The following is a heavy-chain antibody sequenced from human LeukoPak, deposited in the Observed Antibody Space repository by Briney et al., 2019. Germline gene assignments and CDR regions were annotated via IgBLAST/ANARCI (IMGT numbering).Heavy chain of an antibody. Sequence: SSETLSLTRTVFGDSISTFYWSWIRQPAGKGLEWIGRFYTSGSANYNASLKSRVTMSVDTSKNQFSLKLSSVTAADTAVYYCARDPSYRYFDLWGRGTLVTVSP. CDR3: ARDPSYRYFDL. CDR1: GDSISTFY. V-gene: IGHV4-4*07. CDR2: FYTSGSA. J-gene: IGHJ2*01.